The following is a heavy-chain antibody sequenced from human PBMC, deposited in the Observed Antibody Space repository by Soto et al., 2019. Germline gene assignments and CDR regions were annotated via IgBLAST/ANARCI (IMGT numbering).Heavy chain of an antibody. CDR3: ARVRCGCGTWDVDY. CDR1: GGSISSGDYY. Sequence: QLQLQESGPGLVKPSQTLSLTCAVSGGSISSGDYYWSWIRQPPGKGLEWIGYIYHTGSTYYKPSLKSRLTISVDTSRNQFSRKLSYVTVADTAVYYCARVRCGCGTWDVDYWGQGTPVTVSS. D-gene: IGHD2-21*01. V-gene: IGHV4-30-4*01. CDR2: IYHTGST. J-gene: IGHJ4*02.